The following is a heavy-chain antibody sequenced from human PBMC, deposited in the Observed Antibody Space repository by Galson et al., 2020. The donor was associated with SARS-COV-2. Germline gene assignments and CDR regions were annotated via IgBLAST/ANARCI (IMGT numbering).Heavy chain of an antibody. V-gene: IGHV1-18*04. CDR3: AREEDPTDVNPYFDY. CDR2: ISCHNGNT. CDR1: GYTFTRYG. J-gene: IGHJ4*02. Sequence: ASVKVSCKASGYTFTRYGISWVRQAPGQGLEWLGWISCHNGNTNYPQKFQGRVTMTTDKWTNTVYMELRSLRSDDTAVYYCAREEDPTDVNPYFDYWGQGTQVTVSS. D-gene: IGHD2-21*02.